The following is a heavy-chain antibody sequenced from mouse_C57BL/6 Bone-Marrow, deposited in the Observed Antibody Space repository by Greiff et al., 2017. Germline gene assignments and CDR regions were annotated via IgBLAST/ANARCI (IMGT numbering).Heavy chain of an antibody. Sequence: QVQLKQSGAELARPGASVKLSCKASGYTFTSYGISWVKQRTGQGLEWIGEIYPRSGNTYYNEKFKGTATLTADKSSSTAYMELRSLTSEDSAVYFCARGSSGYAPCAYWGQGTLVTVSA. V-gene: IGHV1-81*01. CDR1: GYTFTSYG. CDR3: ARGSSGYAPCAY. CDR2: IYPRSGNT. J-gene: IGHJ3*01. D-gene: IGHD3-2*02.